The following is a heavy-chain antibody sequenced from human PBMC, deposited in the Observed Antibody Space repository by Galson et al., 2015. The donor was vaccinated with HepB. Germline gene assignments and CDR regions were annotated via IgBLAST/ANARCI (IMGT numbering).Heavy chain of an antibody. D-gene: IGHD3-22*01. V-gene: IGHV3-66*04. CDR3: ARRMPDDYYDSSGYDTLPFDY. J-gene: IGHJ4*02. Sequence: SLRLSCAASGFTVSSNYMSWVRQAPGKGLEWVSVIYSGGSTYYADSVKGRFTISRDNSKNTLYLQMNSLRAEDTAVYYCARRMPDDYYDSSGYDTLPFDYWGQGTLVTVSS. CDR1: GFTVSSNY. CDR2: IYSGGST.